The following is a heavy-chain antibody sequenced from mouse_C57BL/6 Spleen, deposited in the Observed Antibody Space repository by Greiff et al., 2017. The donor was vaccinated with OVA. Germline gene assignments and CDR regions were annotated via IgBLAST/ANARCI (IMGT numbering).Heavy chain of an antibody. D-gene: IGHD5-5*01. V-gene: IGHV1-18*01. CDR3: ARTPYTFYAMDY. Sequence: EVKLMESGPELVKPGASVKIPCKASGYTFTDYNMDWVKQSHGKSLEWIGDINPNNGGTIYNQKFKGKATLTVDKSSSTAYMELRSLTSEDTAVYYCARTPYTFYAMDYWGQGTSVTVSS. CDR1: GYTFTDYN. J-gene: IGHJ4*01. CDR2: INPNNGGT.